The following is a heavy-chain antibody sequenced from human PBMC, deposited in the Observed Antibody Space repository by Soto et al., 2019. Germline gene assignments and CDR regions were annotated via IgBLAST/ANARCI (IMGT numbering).Heavy chain of an antibody. CDR1: GFTFSSYS. Sequence: GGSLRLSCAASGFTFSSYSMNWVRQAPGKGLEWVSGISWNSGSIGYADSVKGRFTISRDNAKNSLYLQMNSLRAEDTALYYCAKAYYYYYMDVWGKGTTVTVSS. J-gene: IGHJ6*03. V-gene: IGHV3-9*01. CDR2: ISWNSGSI. CDR3: AKAYYYYYMDV.